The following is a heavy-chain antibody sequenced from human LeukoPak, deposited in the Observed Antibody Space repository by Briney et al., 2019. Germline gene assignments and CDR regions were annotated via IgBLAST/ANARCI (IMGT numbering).Heavy chain of an antibody. J-gene: IGHJ4*02. D-gene: IGHD2-15*01. CDR2: LYHSGST. CDR3: ARAHRLVLHYFDS. Sequence: SETLSLTCAVSGYSISSGYYWGWIRQPPGRGLEWIGSLYHSGSTYYNPSLKSRVIISVDTSKNQFSLKLTSVTAADTAVYYCARAHRLVLHYFDSWGQGTLVTVSS. CDR1: GYSISSGYY. V-gene: IGHV4-38-2*01.